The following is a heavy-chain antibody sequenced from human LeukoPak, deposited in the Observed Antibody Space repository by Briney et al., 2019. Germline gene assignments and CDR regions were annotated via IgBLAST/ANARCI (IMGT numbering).Heavy chain of an antibody. CDR1: GFTFSSYG. CDR3: ANGPVPAAPL. J-gene: IGHJ4*02. Sequence: GGCLRLSCVASGFTFSSYGMHWVRQAPGKGLEWVAVISYDGSNKYYADSVKGRFTISRDNSKNTLYLQMNSLRAEDTAVYYCANGPVPAAPLWGQGTLVTVSS. V-gene: IGHV3-30*18. CDR2: ISYDGSNK. D-gene: IGHD2-2*01.